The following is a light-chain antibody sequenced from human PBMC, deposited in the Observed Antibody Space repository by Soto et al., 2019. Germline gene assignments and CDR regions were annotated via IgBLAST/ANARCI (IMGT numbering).Light chain of an antibody. CDR1: SGGIASNY. CDR3: PSYDSIDHWV. J-gene: IGLJ3*02. Sequence: NFMLTQPHSVSESPGKTVTISCTRSSGGIASNYVQWYQQRPGTSPIILIYEDDQRPSGVPDRFSGSIDSSSNSASLTISGLKTEDEADYYCPSYDSIDHWVFGGGTKLTVL. V-gene: IGLV6-57*01. CDR2: EDD.